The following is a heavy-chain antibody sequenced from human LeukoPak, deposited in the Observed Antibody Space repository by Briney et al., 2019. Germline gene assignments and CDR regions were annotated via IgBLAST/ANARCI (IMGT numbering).Heavy chain of an antibody. CDR3: AAWQHQPRYFDY. CDR1: GDSVSSNSVA. Sequence: SQILSLTCAISGDSVSSNSVAWSWIRQSPSRGLEWLGRTYYMSKWFNEYAVSVKSRIATNPDTSKNQFSLHLNSVTPEDTAVYYCAAWQHQPRYFDYWGQGTLVTVSS. CDR2: TYYMSKWFN. J-gene: IGHJ4*02. V-gene: IGHV6-1*01. D-gene: IGHD2-2*01.